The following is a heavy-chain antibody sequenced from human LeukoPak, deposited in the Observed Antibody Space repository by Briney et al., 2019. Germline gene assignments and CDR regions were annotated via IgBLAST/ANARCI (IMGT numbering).Heavy chain of an antibody. CDR3: TPTDQPLDSDY. V-gene: IGHV3-30-3*01. CDR1: GFTFSSYA. CDR2: ISYDGSNK. Sequence: GGSLRLSCAASGFTFSSYAMHWVRQAPGKGLEWVAVISYDGSNKYYADSVKGRFTISRGNFRNTLYLQMNSLRAEDTAVYYCTPTDQPLDSDYWGQGTLVTVSS. J-gene: IGHJ4*02.